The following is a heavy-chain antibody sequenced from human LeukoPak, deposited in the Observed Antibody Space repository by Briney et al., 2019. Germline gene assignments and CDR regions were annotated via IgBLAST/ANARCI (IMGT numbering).Heavy chain of an antibody. CDR3: AKAGLVRGGALDS. J-gene: IGHJ4*02. D-gene: IGHD4/OR15-4a*01. CDR2: ISGSGGRI. Sequence: PGGSLRLSCAASGFTFSSYAMSWVRQAPGKGLEWVSAISGSGGRIYYGASVKGRFTISRDNSKSTLYLQMNSLRVEDTAAYYCAKAGLVRGGALDSWGQGTLVTVSS. V-gene: IGHV3-23*01. CDR1: GFTFSSYA.